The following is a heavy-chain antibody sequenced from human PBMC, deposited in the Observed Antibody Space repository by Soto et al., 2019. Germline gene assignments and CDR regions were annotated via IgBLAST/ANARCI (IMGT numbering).Heavy chain of an antibody. J-gene: IGHJ6*02. CDR2: INPSGGST. CDR1: GYTFTSYY. V-gene: IGHV1-46*01. CDR3: ARDVWDGYGSRGYYTYYYYGMDV. D-gene: IGHD3-10*01. Sequence: ASVKVSCKASGYTFTSYYMHWVRQAPGQGLEWMGIINPSGGSTSYAQKFQGRVTMTRDTSTSTVYMELSSLRSEDTAAYYCARDVWDGYGSRGYYTYYYYGMDVWGQGTTVTVSS.